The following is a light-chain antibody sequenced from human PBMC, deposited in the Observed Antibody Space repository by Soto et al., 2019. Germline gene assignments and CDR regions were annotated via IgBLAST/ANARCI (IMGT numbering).Light chain of an antibody. CDR2: GAS. V-gene: IGKV3-20*01. CDR1: QSLSSSF. CDR3: QQYGTSPT. Sequence: EIVLTQSPGTLSLSPGERATLSCRASQSLSSSFLAWFQQKPGQTPRLLIYGASSRATGIPDRFSGSGSGTDFTLTISRLEPEDFAMYYCQQYGTSPTFGPGT. J-gene: IGKJ3*01.